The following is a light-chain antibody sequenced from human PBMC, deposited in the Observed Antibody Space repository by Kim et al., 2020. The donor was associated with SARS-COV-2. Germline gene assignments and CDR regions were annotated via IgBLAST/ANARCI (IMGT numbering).Light chain of an antibody. V-gene: IGKV1-27*01. CDR3: QKYYSDPS. J-gene: IGKJ1*01. CDR1: QGISNY. CDR2: AAS. Sequence: DIQMTQSPSSLSASVGDRVTITCRASQGISNYLAWYQQKSGKVPKLMIYAASTLQSGVPSRFSGTGSGTDFTLTISSLQPEDVATYYCQKYYSDPSFGQGTKLEI.